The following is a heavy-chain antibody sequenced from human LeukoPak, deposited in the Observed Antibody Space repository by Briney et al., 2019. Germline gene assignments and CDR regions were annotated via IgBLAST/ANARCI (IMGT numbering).Heavy chain of an antibody. CDR2: INHSGST. CDR1: GGSFSGYY. CDR3: ARDANYYDSSGYYSGYFDY. Sequence: SETLSLTCAVYGGSFSGYYWSWIRQPPGKGLEWIGEINHSGSTNYNPSLKSRVTISVDTSKNQFSLKLSSVTAADTAVYYRARDANYYDSSGYYSGYFDYWGQGTLVTVSS. V-gene: IGHV4-34*01. J-gene: IGHJ4*02. D-gene: IGHD3-22*01.